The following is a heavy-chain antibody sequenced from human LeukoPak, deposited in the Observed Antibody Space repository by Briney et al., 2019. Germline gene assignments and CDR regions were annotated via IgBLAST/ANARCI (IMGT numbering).Heavy chain of an antibody. J-gene: IGHJ4*02. V-gene: IGHV4-4*09. D-gene: IGHD6-19*01. Sequence: PSETLSLTCAVSGVSISPYYWAWIRQPPGKGLEWIGYIHTSGSTNYNPSLKSRVTMSVDMSKNQFSLKLSSVTAADTAVYYCARGGSGWYGYYFDYWGQGTLVTVSS. CDR3: ARGGSGWYGYYFDY. CDR1: GVSISPYY. CDR2: IHTSGST.